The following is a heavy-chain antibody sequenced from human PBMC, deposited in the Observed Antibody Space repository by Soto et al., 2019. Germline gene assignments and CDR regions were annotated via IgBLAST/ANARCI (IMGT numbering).Heavy chain of an antibody. CDR1: GGSISSGGYY. CDR3: ARDYGDYFDY. Sequence: QVQPQESGPGLVKPSQTLSLTCTVSGGSISSGGYYWTWIRHHPEKGLEWIGYIYYTGNTYYNPSLKSRVTMSVDTSKNQFSLKLSSVTAADTAVYYCARDYGDYFDYWGQGTLVTVSS. CDR2: IYYTGNT. J-gene: IGHJ4*02. D-gene: IGHD4-17*01. V-gene: IGHV4-31*03.